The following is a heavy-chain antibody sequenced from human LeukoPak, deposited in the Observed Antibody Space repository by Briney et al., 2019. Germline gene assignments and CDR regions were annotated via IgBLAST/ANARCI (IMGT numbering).Heavy chain of an antibody. CDR2: INPNSGGT. J-gene: IGHJ3*02. CDR1: GYTFTGYY. CDR3: AREEETTVTTLGAFDI. Sequence: GASVKVSCKASGYTFTGYYMHWVRQAPGQGLEWMGWINPNSGGTNYAQKFQGRVTMTRDTSISTAYMELSRLRSDDTAVYYCAREEETTVTTLGAFDIWGQGTMVTVSS. V-gene: IGHV1-2*02. D-gene: IGHD4-17*01.